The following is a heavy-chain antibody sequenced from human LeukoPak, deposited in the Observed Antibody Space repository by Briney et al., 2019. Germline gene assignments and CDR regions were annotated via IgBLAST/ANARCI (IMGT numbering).Heavy chain of an antibody. CDR2: INHSGST. CDR3: ASRRSGWYVGIQH. Sequence: SETLSLTCAVYGGSSSGYYWSWIRQPPGKGLEWIGEINHSGSTNYNPSLKSRVTISVDTSKNQFSLKLSSVTAADTAVYYCASRRSGWYVGIQHWGQGTLVTVSS. CDR1: GGSSSGYY. V-gene: IGHV4-34*01. J-gene: IGHJ1*01. D-gene: IGHD6-19*01.